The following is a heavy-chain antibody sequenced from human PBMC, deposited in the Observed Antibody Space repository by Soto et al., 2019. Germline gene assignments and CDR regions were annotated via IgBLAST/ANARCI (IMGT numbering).Heavy chain of an antibody. CDR3: ARHGRSGYDFWGFDY. D-gene: IGHD5-12*01. Sequence: SETLSLTWTVSGGSLSSYYWSWIRQPPGKGLEWIGYIYYSGSTNYNPSLKSRVTISVDTSKNQFSLKLSSMTAADTAVYYCARHGRSGYDFWGFDYWGQGTLVTVSS. CDR2: IYYSGST. J-gene: IGHJ4*02. CDR1: GGSLSSYY. V-gene: IGHV4-59*08.